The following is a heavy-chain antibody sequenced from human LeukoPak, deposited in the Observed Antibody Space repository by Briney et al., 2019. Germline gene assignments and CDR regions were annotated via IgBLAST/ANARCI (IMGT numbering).Heavy chain of an antibody. Sequence: GGSLTLSCEVSGFDFDDYALHWVRQVPGKGLEWVSLISGDGGRAYYAESVKGRFTISRDNRKDSLFLHMNSLTNEDTALYFCANDSSYYYDSNGPNTYYYYYGMDVWGQGTTVIVSS. J-gene: IGHJ6*02. CDR2: ISGDGGRA. V-gene: IGHV3-43*02. D-gene: IGHD3-22*01. CDR3: ANDSSYYYDSNGPNTYYYYYGMDV. CDR1: GFDFDDYA.